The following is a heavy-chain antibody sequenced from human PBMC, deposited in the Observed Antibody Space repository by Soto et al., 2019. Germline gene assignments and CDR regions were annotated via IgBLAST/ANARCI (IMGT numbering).Heavy chain of an antibody. J-gene: IGHJ4*02. Sequence: QVQLQESGPGLVKPSQTLSLTCTVSGGSISSGGYYWSWIRQHPGKGLEWIGYIYYSGSTYYNPSVKSRVIISEDMSTNQFSLKPSSVTAARSFAYYSATVVGLGIPVDYWGQGTLVTVSS. V-gene: IGHV4-31*03. CDR1: GGSISSGGYY. CDR3: ATVVGLGIPVDY. CDR2: IYYSGST. D-gene: IGHD3-10*01.